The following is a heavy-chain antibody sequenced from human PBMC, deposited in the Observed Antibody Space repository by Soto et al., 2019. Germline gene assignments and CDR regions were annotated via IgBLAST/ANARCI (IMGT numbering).Heavy chain of an antibody. V-gene: IGHV4-4*02. D-gene: IGHD1-7*01. Sequence: PGPGISSETLSLTCAGSCGSFTSNNWWTWVRQPPGQGLEWIGEIYRTGSTNYNPSLKSRVTISLDKSENQFSLKVTSLTAADTAVYYCASRDPGTSVDYWGQGTLVTVSS. CDR3: ASRDPGTSVDY. CDR2: IYRTGST. J-gene: IGHJ4*02. CDR1: CGSFTSNNW.